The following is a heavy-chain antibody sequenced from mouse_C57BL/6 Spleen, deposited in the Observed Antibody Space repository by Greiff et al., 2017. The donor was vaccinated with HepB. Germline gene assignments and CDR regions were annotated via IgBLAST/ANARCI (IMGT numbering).Heavy chain of an antibody. CDR1: GYAFSSYW. CDR2: IYPGDGDT. CDR3: ARRDGSSWGWYFDV. Sequence: QVQLKESGAELVKPGASVKISCKASGYAFSSYWMNWVKQRPGKGLEWIGQIYPGDGDTNYNGKFKGKATLTADKSSSTAYMQLSSLTSEDSAVYFCARRDGSSWGWYFDVWGTGTTVTVSS. D-gene: IGHD1-1*01. V-gene: IGHV1-80*01. J-gene: IGHJ1*03.